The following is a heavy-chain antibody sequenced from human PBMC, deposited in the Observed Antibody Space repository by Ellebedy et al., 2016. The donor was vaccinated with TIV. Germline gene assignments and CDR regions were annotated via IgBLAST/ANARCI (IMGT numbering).Heavy chain of an antibody. D-gene: IGHD4-17*01. CDR2: FYYSGST. CDR3: ARAKGYGDYFDS. V-gene: IGHV4-59*01. J-gene: IGHJ4*02. Sequence: MPSETLSLTCTVSGGSISSYYWSWIRQPPGKGLEWIGYFYYSGSTNYNPSLKSRVSISGDVSKNHFSLKLSSVTAADTAVYYCARAKGYGDYFDSWGQGTLVTVSS. CDR1: GGSISSYY.